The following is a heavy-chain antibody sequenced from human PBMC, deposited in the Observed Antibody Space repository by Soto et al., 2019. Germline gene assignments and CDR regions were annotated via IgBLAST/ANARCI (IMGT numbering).Heavy chain of an antibody. Sequence: QVQLVQSGAEVKKPGSSVRISCAASGATFNDYTFTWVRRAPGQGLEWMGRVIPLLDASNYAEKFQDRVPITADRSTSTVYMELSGLKSEDSAIYYCASGKSQMTQDRMGFYYYMDVWGKGTTVTVSS. CDR2: VIPLLDAS. V-gene: IGHV1-69*08. D-gene: IGHD2-15*01. CDR1: GATFNDYT. CDR3: ASGKSQMTQDRMGFYYYMDV. J-gene: IGHJ6*03.